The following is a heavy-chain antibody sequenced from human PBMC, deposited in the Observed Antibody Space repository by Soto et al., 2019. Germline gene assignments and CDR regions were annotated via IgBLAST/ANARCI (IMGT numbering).Heavy chain of an antibody. V-gene: IGHV1-69*10. CDR3: AREGGSGSYPFDY. CDR2: IIPILGIA. CDR1: GGTFSSYT. J-gene: IGHJ4*02. D-gene: IGHD3-10*01. Sequence: VKVSCKASGGTFSSYTISRVRQAPGQGLEWMGRIIPILGIANYAQKFQGRVTITADKSTSTAYMELSSLRSEDTAVYYCAREGGSGSYPFDYWGQGTLVTVSS.